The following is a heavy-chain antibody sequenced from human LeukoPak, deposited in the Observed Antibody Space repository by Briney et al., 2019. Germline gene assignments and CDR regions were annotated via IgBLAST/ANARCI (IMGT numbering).Heavy chain of an antibody. CDR1: LFTFTSYT. Sequence: GGSLRLSCAPSLFTFTSYTMSCVPEAPGKGLEWGSAIIGSGGSTYYADSVKGRFTISRDNSKNTLYLQMNSLRAEDTAVYYCAKTTNYYYYYMDVWGKGTTVTVSS. V-gene: IGHV3-23*01. CDR3: AKTTNYYYYYMDV. J-gene: IGHJ6*03. CDR2: IIGSGGST. D-gene: IGHD4-11*01.